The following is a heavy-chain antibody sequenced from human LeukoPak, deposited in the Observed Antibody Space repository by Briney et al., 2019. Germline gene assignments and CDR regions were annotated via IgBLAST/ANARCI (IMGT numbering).Heavy chain of an antibody. J-gene: IGHJ5*02. CDR2: INPNSGGT. CDR3: AREQTIAAAGTINWFDP. CDR1: GYTFTGYY. D-gene: IGHD6-13*01. Sequence: GASVKVSCKASGYTFTGYYMHWVRQAPGQGLEWMGWINPNSGGTNYAQKFQGRVTMTRDTSISTAYMELSRLRSDDTAVYYCAREQTIAAAGTINWFDPWGQGTLVTVSS. V-gene: IGHV1-2*02.